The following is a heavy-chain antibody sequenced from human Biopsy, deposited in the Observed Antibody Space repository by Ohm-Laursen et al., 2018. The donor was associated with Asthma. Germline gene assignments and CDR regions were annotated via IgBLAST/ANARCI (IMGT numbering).Heavy chain of an antibody. V-gene: IGHV1-2*06. J-gene: IGHJ5*02. D-gene: IGHD6-13*01. CDR3: ARGQKSAGDRWFDP. CDR1: GCTFIGCH. CDR2: INPNSGGT. Sequence: ASVKVSCKASGCTFIGCHIHWMRQAPGQGLEWMGRINPNSGGTNYAQKFQGRVTMTRDTSISTAYMEVSRLRSDDTAVYYCARGQKSAGDRWFDPWGQGTLVTVSS.